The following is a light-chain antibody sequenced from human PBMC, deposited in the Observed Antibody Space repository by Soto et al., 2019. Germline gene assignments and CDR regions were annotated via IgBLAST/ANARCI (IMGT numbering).Light chain of an antibody. CDR3: SSYTTTDTL. J-gene: IGLJ6*01. V-gene: IGLV2-14*01. CDR1: SSDVGGYNY. CDR2: EVS. Sequence: QSALTQPASVSGSPGQSITISCTGTSSDVGGYNYVSWYQQHPDKAPKLIIYEVSNRPSGVSHRFSGSKSGNTASLTISGLQAEDEADYYCSSYTTTDTLFGSGTKVT.